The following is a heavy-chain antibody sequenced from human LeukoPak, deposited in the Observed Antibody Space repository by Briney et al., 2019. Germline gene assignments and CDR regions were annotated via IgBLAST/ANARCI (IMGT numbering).Heavy chain of an antibody. Sequence: SQTLSLTCTVSGGSINNGGYYWSWIRQHPGKGLEWIGYIYYSGSSYYNPSLKSRVTISFDTSNNQFSLKLTSVTAADSAVYYCAGHILGGNFDSWGQGTLVTVSS. J-gene: IGHJ4*02. CDR1: GGSINNGGYY. D-gene: IGHD4-23*01. CDR2: IYYSGSS. CDR3: AGHILGGNFDS. V-gene: IGHV4-31*03.